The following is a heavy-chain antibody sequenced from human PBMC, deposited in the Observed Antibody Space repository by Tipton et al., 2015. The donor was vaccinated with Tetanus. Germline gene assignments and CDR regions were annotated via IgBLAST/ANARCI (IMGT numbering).Heavy chain of an antibody. CDR2: IYYSGTT. V-gene: IGHV4-61*01. CDR3: VRSSPIRVADKWGVDWFDP. Sequence: TLSLTCTVSGGSVRSTNSYWSWLRQPPGKGLEWIGYIYYSGTTKYNLSLKSRVTMSVDTSKNQFSLRLNSVTAADTAMYYCVRSSPIRVADKWGVDWFDPWGQVTLVSVSS. J-gene: IGHJ5*02. D-gene: IGHD6-19*01. CDR1: GGSVRSTNSY.